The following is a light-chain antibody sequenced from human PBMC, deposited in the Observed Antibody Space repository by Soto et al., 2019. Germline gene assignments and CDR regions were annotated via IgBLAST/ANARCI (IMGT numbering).Light chain of an antibody. CDR2: GAA. Sequence: EIVLTQSPGTLSLSPGERATLSCRANQSISHYLAWYQQKPGQSPRLLIYGAASRAIGIPDRFNGTGSETTFTLTISTLQPEDFALYFCQQYDASPFTFGPGTKVDI. J-gene: IGKJ3*01. V-gene: IGKV3-20*01. CDR3: QQYDASPFT. CDR1: QSISHY.